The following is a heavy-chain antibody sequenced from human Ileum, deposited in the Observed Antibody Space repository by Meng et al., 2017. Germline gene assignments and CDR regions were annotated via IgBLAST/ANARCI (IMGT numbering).Heavy chain of an antibody. Sequence: VSGGGWALLGGCLGFACAVSGFTFSSYGMSWVRQAPGKGLEWVSGISGGGHSTYYADSVKGRFTISRDNSKNTLYLQMNSLRAEDTAVYYCAKDVESSFPWDYWGQGTLVTVSS. CDR3: AKDVESSFPWDY. CDR1: GFTFSSYG. V-gene: IGHV3-23*01. D-gene: IGHD2/OR15-2a*01. J-gene: IGHJ4*02. CDR2: ISGGGHST.